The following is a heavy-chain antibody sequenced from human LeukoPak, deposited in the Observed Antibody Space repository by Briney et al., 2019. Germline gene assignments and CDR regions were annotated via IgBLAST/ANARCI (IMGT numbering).Heavy chain of an antibody. J-gene: IGHJ6*03. CDR3: ARHSNYGKYYYYYMDV. CDR2: IYTSGSN. D-gene: IGHD4-11*01. CDR1: GCSISSYY. V-gene: IGHV4-4*09. Sequence: SETLSLTCTVSGCSISSYYWSWIRQPPGKGLEWIGYIYTSGSNNYNPSLKSRVTISVDTSKNQLSLKLSSVIAADTAVYYCARHSNYGKYYYYYMDVWGKGTTVTVSS.